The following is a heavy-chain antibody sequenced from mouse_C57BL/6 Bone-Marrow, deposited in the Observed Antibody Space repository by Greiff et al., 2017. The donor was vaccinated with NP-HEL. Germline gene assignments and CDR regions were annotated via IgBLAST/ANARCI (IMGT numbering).Heavy chain of an antibody. D-gene: IGHD3-3*01. J-gene: IGHJ2*01. V-gene: IGHV5-12*01. CDR3: ARLLRGTFDY. CDR1: GFTFSDYY. CDR2: ISNGGGST. Sequence: EVQLVESGGGLVQPGGSLKLSCAASGFTFSDYYMYWVRQTPEKRLEWVAYISNGGGSTYYPDTVKGRFTISRDNAKNTLYLQMSRLKSEDTAMYYCARLLRGTFDYWGQGTTLTVSS.